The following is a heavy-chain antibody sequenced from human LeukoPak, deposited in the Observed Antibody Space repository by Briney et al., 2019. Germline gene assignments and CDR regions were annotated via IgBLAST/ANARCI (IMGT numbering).Heavy chain of an antibody. V-gene: IGHV4-39*07. Sequence: SETLSLTCTVSGGSISSSSYYWGWIRQPPGKGLEWIGSIYYSGSTYYNPSLKSRVTISVDTSKNQFSLKLSSVTAADTAVYYCARAVAGPHYGMDVWGQGTTVTVSS. D-gene: IGHD6-19*01. CDR3: ARAVAGPHYGMDV. CDR1: GGSISSSSYY. J-gene: IGHJ6*02. CDR2: IYYSGST.